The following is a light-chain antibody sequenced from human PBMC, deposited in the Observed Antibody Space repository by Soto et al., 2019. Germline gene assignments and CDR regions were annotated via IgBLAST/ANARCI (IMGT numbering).Light chain of an antibody. CDR1: SSDVGGYNR. Sequence: QSVLTQPASVSGSPGQSIAISCTGTSSDVGGYNRVSWYQQHPGKAPKLMIYEVRNRPSGVSDRFSGSKSGKTASLTIFGLQAEDEADYYCSSYTTSTTQVFGGGTKLTVL. CDR2: EVR. J-gene: IGLJ2*01. CDR3: SSYTTSTTQV. V-gene: IGLV2-14*01.